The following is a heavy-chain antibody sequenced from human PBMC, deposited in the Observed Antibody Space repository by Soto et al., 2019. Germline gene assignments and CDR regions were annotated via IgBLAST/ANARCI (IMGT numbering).Heavy chain of an antibody. CDR3: AKGSASGSPYYFDY. D-gene: IGHD5-12*01. J-gene: IGHJ4*02. V-gene: IGHV3-23*01. Sequence: EVQVLESGGGLVQPGGSLRLSCAASGFTFSSYAMSWVRQAPGKGLEWVSAISGSGGSTWSADSVKGRFTISRDNSRTTLYLQMSSLRAEDTAVYYCAKGSASGSPYYFDYWGQGTLVTVSS. CDR2: ISGSGGST. CDR1: GFTFSSYA.